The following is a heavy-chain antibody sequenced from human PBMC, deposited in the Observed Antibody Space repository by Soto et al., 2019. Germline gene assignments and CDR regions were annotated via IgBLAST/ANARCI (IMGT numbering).Heavy chain of an antibody. CDR3: ARDSYDMDV. V-gene: IGHV3-30-3*01. J-gene: IGHJ6*02. CDR2: ISYDGSNK. CDR1: GFTFSSYA. Sequence: QVQLVESGGGVVQPGRSLRLSCAASGFTFSSYAMHWVRQAPGKGLEWVAVISYDGSNKYYADSVKGRFTISRDNSKNTLYLQMNSLRAEDTAVYYCARDSYDMDVWGQGTTVTVSS.